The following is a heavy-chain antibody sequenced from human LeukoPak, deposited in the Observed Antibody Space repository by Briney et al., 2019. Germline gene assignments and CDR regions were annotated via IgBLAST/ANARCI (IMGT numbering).Heavy chain of an antibody. CDR2: IYSGGST. CDR3: AKGGHSVAGTYYYYMDA. D-gene: IGHD6-19*01. CDR1: EFSVGSNY. J-gene: IGHJ6*03. Sequence: GGSLRLSCAASEFSVGSNYMTWVRQAPGKGLEWVSLIYSGGSTYYADSVKGGFTISRDNSKNTLYLQMNSLRAEDTAVYYCAKGGHSVAGTYYYYMDAWGKGTTVTVSS. V-gene: IGHV3-53*01.